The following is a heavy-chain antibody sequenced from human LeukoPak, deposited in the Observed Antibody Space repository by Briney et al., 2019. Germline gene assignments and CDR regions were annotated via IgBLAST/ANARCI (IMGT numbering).Heavy chain of an antibody. CDR3: ARQSGLLWFGESPLFDY. Sequence: PSETLSLTCTISDGSISSSSYYWGWIRQPPGKVLEWIGNFYYSGSTHYNPSLKSRVTISVDTSKNQFSLKLSSVTAADTAVYYCARQSGLLWFGESPLFDYWGQGTLVTVSS. J-gene: IGHJ4*02. V-gene: IGHV4-39*01. CDR2: FYYSGST. CDR1: DGSISSSSYY. D-gene: IGHD3-10*01.